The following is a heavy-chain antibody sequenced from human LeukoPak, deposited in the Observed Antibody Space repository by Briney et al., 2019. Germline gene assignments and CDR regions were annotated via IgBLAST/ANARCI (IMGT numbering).Heavy chain of an antibody. Sequence: GGSLRLSCAASGFTFSSYGMHWVRQAPGKGLEWVAVISYDGSNKYYADSVKGRFTTSRDNSKNTLYLQMNSLRAEDTAVYYCANLRYLWGQGTLVTVSS. J-gene: IGHJ5*02. CDR3: ANLRYL. CDR1: GFTFSSYG. D-gene: IGHD3-3*01. V-gene: IGHV3-30*18. CDR2: ISYDGSNK.